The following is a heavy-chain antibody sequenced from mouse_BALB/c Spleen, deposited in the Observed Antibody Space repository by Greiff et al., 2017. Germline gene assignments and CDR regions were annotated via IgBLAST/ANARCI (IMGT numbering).Heavy chain of an antibody. CDR3: ARHVDYYGAMDY. CDR1: GFAFSSYD. CDR2: ISSGGGST. V-gene: IGHV5-12-1*01. D-gene: IGHD1-1*01. Sequence: EVHLVESGGGLVKPGGSLKLSCAASGFAFSSYDMSWVRQTPEKRLEWVAYISSGGGSTYYPDTVKGRFTISRDNAKNTLYLQMSSLKSEDTAMYYCARHVDYYGAMDYWGQGTSVTVSS. J-gene: IGHJ4*01.